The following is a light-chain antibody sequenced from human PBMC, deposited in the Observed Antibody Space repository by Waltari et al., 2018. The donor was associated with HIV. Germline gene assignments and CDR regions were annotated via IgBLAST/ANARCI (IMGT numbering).Light chain of an antibody. Sequence: NFMLTQPHPVSESPGKTVTISCTRSSGSIASNYVQGYQQRPGSSPTTVIYEDNQRPSWVPDRFSGSIDSSSNSASLTISGLKTEDEADYYCQSYDSSNSWVFGGGTKLTVL. V-gene: IGLV6-57*01. CDR3: QSYDSSNSWV. CDR1: SGSIASNY. CDR2: EDN. J-gene: IGLJ3*02.